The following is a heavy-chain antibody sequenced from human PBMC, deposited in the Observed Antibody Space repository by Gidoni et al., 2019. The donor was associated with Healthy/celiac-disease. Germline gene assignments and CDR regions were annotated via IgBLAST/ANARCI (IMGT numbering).Heavy chain of an antibody. CDR2: ISSSSSYI. V-gene: IGHV3-21*01. J-gene: IGHJ4*02. CDR1: GFTFSSYS. CDR3: ATDTAMVTNYFDY. Sequence: EVQLVESGGGLVKPGGSLRLSCSASGFTFSSYSMNWVRQAPGKGLEWVSSISSSSSYIYYADSVKGRFTISRDNAKNSLYLQMNSLRAEDTAVYYCATDTAMVTNYFDYWGQGTLVTVSS. D-gene: IGHD5-18*01.